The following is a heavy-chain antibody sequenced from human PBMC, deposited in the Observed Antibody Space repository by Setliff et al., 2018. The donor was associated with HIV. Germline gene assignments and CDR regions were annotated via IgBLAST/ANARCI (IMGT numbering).Heavy chain of an antibody. J-gene: IGHJ3*02. CDR1: GGSISSGNYY. Sequence: PETLSLTCNASGGSISSGNYYWTWIRQPPGKGLEWIGYISYSGYTYSNPSLKSRVTISVDTSKNQFSLKLNSVTAADTAVYYCARRGTHGAFDIWGQGTMVTVS. D-gene: IGHD3-10*01. CDR2: ISYSGYT. CDR3: ARRGTHGAFDI. V-gene: IGHV4-39*01.